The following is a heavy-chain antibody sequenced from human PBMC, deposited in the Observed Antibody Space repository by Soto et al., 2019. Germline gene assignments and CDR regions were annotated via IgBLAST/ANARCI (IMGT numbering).Heavy chain of an antibody. V-gene: IGHV5-10-1*01. CDR2: IDPSDSYT. D-gene: IGHD3-22*01. CDR3: ARYESKYYYDSSGYYYQGFFVY. Sequence: PGESLKISCKGSGYSFTSYWISWVRQMPGKGLEWMGRIDPSDSYTNYSPSFQGHVTISADKSISTAYLQWSSLKASDTAMYYCARYESKYYYDSSGYYYQGFFVYWGQGTLVTVSS. CDR1: GYSFTSYW. J-gene: IGHJ4*02.